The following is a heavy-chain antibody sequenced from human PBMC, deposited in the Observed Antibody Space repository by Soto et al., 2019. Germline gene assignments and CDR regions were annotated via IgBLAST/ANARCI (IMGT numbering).Heavy chain of an antibody. Sequence: PSETLSLTCAVSGVSITTNGYSWSWIRQPPGKGLEWIGYIYPSGTIFYNPSLNSRVTISADTSNNQFSLKLTSVTAADTAVYFCATYTAFAKYYFDYWRRGTLVTVSS. V-gene: IGHV4-30-2*01. D-gene: IGHD3-16*01. CDR2: IYPSGTI. J-gene: IGHJ4*02. CDR1: GVSITTNGYS. CDR3: ATYTAFAKYYFDY.